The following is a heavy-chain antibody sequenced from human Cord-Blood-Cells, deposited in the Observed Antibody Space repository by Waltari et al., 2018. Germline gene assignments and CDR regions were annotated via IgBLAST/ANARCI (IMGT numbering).Heavy chain of an antibody. D-gene: IGHD6-13*01. CDR3: ARSPTSKYSSSWWYFDL. CDR1: GGSISSSNW. Sequence: QVQLQESGPGLVKPSGTLSLTCAVSGGSISSSNWWSWVRQPPGKGLGWIGEIYHSGSTNYNPALKRRATISVDKSKNQVSLKLSSVTAADTAVYYCARSPTSKYSSSWWYFDLWGRGTLVTVSS. V-gene: IGHV4-4*02. CDR2: IYHSGST. J-gene: IGHJ2*01.